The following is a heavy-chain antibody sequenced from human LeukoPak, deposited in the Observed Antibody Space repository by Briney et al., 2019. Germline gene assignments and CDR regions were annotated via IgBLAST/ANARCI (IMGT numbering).Heavy chain of an antibody. Sequence: PSETLSLTCTVSGGSISSYYWNWIRQPPGKGLEWIGYIYTSGSTNYNPSLKSRVTISLDTSKNQFSLKLSSVTAADTAVYFCAKRGVVIRVILVGFHKEAYYFDSWGQGALVTVSS. V-gene: IGHV4-4*09. CDR2: IYTSGST. D-gene: IGHD3-22*01. J-gene: IGHJ4*02. CDR1: GGSISSYY. CDR3: AKRGVVIRVILVGFHKEAYYFDS.